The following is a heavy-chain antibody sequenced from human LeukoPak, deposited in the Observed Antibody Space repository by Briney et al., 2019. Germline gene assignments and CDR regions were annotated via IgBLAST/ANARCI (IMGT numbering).Heavy chain of an antibody. CDR3: ARARPGRYYYYMDV. CDR1: GGSFSGYY. D-gene: IGHD6-6*01. Sequence: PSETLSLTCAVYGGSFSGYYWSWIRQPPGKGLEWIGEINHSGSTNYNPSPKSRVTISVDTSKNQFSLKLSSVTAADTAVYYCARARPGRYYYYMDVWGKGTTVTVSS. J-gene: IGHJ6*03. V-gene: IGHV4-34*01. CDR2: INHSGST.